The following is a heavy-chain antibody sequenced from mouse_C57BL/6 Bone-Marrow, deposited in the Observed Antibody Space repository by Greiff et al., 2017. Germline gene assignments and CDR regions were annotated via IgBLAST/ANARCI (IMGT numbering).Heavy chain of an antibody. CDR1: GYTFTSYW. Sequence: VQLQESGAELAKPGASVTLSCKASGYTFTSYWMHWVKQRPGQGLEWIGYINPSSGYTKYNQKFKDKATLTADNSSSTAYMQLSSLTYVESAVYYCARFNFYGSSLWYPMDYWGQGTSVTVSS. CDR2: INPSSGYT. D-gene: IGHD1-1*01. J-gene: IGHJ4*01. V-gene: IGHV1-7*01. CDR3: ARFNFYGSSLWYPMDY.